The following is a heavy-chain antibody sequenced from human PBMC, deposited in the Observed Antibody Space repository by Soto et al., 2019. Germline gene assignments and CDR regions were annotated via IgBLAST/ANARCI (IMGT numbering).Heavy chain of an antibody. CDR3: ARAGIAAAGSGEFALDV. Sequence: GASVKVSCKASGYTFTGYYIHWVRQAPGQGLEWMGWINPRSGSLKHAQKFQGRVTMTRDTSISTTYMELSSLSFDDTAVYYCARAGIAAAGSGEFALDVWGQGTTVTVSS. CDR2: INPRSGSL. V-gene: IGHV1-2*02. D-gene: IGHD6-13*01. CDR1: GYTFTGYY. J-gene: IGHJ6*02.